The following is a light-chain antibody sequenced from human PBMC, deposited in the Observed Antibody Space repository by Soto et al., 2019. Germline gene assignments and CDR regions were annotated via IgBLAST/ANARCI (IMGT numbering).Light chain of an antibody. J-gene: IGLJ1*01. Sequence: QSVLTQPPSVSAAPGQKVTISCSGSSSNIGNNYVSWYQQLPGTAPKLLIYENNKRPSRIPDRFSGSKSGTSATLGITGLQTGDEADDYCATWDSSLRAYVFGTGTKLTVL. V-gene: IGLV1-51*02. CDR3: ATWDSSLRAYV. CDR2: ENN. CDR1: SSNIGNNY.